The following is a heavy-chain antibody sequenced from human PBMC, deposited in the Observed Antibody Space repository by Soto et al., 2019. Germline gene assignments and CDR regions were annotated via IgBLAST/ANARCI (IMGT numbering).Heavy chain of an antibody. CDR3: ATLDPEYSSGWLGSEYFQH. CDR1: GGTFSSYT. CDR2: IIPILGIA. Sequence: ASVKVSCKASGGTFSSYTISWVRQAPGQGLEWMGRIIPILGIANYAQKFQGRVTITADKSTSTAYMELSSLRSEDTAVYYCATLDPEYSSGWLGSEYFQHWGQGTLVTVSS. J-gene: IGHJ1*01. V-gene: IGHV1-69*02. D-gene: IGHD6-19*01.